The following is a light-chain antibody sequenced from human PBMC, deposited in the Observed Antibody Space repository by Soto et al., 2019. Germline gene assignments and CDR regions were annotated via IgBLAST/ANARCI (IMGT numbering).Light chain of an antibody. CDR3: CSYAGSSPWV. Sequence: QSALTQPASVSGSPGQSITISCTGTSSDVGSYNLVSWYQQHPGKAPKLMIYEGSERPSGVSNRFSGSKSGNTASLTISGLQAEDEADYYCCSYAGSSPWVFGGGTKMTVL. CDR1: SSDVGSYNL. J-gene: IGLJ3*02. CDR2: EGS. V-gene: IGLV2-23*01.